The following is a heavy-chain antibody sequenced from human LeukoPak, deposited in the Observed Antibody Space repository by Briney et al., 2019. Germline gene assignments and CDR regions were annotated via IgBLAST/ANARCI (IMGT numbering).Heavy chain of an antibody. CDR2: INPNSGGT. Sequence: ASVKDSCKASGYTFTGYYMHWVRPAPGQGLEWMGWINPNSGGTNYAQTLQGRATLTRDTTIRTPYMDMRRLRYDGTPVCFRARVSTVTKRNWFDPWGQGTLVSVRS. D-gene: IGHD4-17*01. J-gene: IGHJ5*02. V-gene: IGHV1-2*02. CDR3: ARVSTVTKRNWFDP. CDR1: GYTFTGYY.